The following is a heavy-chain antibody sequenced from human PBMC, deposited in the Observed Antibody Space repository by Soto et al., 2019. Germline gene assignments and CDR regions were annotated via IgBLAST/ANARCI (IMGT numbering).Heavy chain of an antibody. D-gene: IGHD1-1*01. CDR1: GFTFSSYG. Sequence: PGGSLRLSCAASGFTFSSYGMHWVRQAPGKGLEWVAVIWYDGSNKYYADSVRGRFTISRDNSKNTLYLQMNSLRAEDTAIYYCAKGLDRASLDFWGQGALVTVSS. CDR3: AKGLDRASLDF. J-gene: IGHJ4*02. CDR2: IWYDGSNK. V-gene: IGHV3-33*06.